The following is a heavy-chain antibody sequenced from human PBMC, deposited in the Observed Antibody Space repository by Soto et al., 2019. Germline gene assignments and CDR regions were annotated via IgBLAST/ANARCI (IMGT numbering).Heavy chain of an antibody. CDR1: GGSISSGGYY. V-gene: IGHV4-31*03. CDR2: IYHSGNT. J-gene: IGHJ3*02. Sequence: SETLSLTCSVSGGSISSGGYYWSWIRQLPGKDLEWIGYIYHSGNTYYNSSLKSRLTISVDTSKNQFSLKLTSVTAADTAVYYCARVRISSSDAFDISGQGPMVTVSS. D-gene: IGHD6-6*01. CDR3: ARVRISSSDAFDI.